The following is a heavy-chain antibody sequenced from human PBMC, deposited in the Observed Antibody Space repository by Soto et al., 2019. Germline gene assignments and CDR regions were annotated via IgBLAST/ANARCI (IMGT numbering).Heavy chain of an antibody. Sequence: RLSCAASGFTFTTYWMHWVRQAPGKGLVWVSRINADGRGTDYADSVKGRFTMSRDNAKNTVFLQMNSLGAEDTAVYYCARDLPQRRHCRPGGCYPVVSDYWGQGTLVTVSS. CDR2: INADGRGT. D-gene: IGHD2-15*01. J-gene: IGHJ4*02. CDR1: GFTFTTYW. CDR3: ARDLPQRRHCRPGGCYPVVSDY. V-gene: IGHV3-74*01.